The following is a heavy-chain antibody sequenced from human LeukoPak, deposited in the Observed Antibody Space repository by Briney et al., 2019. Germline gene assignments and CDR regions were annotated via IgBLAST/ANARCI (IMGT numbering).Heavy chain of an antibody. CDR2: IYHSGST. V-gene: IGHV4-30-2*01. CDR1: GGSISSGGYS. D-gene: IGHD4-11*01. CDR3: ATKTTVMFESWFDP. J-gene: IGHJ5*02. Sequence: SQTLSLTCAVSGGSISSGGYSWSWIRQPPGKGLEWIGYIYHSGSTYYNPSLKSRVTVSVDRSKNQFSLKLSSVTAADTAVYYCATKTTVMFESWFDPWGQGTLVTVSS.